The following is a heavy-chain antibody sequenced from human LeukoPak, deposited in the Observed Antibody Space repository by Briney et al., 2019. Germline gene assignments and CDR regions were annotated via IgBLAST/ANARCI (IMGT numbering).Heavy chain of an antibody. V-gene: IGHV4-39*01. Sequence: KPSETLSLTCTVSGGSISSSSYYWGWIRQPPGKGLEWIGSLYYSGSANYNPSLRSRITLSVDTSRNQFSLKLSSVTAADTAVYYCARQGVNYGSGSVLGYWGQGTLVTVSS. CDR2: LYYSGSA. CDR3: ARQGVNYGSGSVLGY. J-gene: IGHJ4*02. CDR1: GGSISSSSYY. D-gene: IGHD3-10*01.